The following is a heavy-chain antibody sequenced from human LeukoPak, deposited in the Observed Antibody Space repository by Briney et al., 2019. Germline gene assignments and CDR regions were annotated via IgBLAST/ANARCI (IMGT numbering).Heavy chain of an antibody. J-gene: IGHJ4*02. CDR2: IYYRGST. D-gene: IGHD3-10*01. V-gene: IGHV4-39*02. CDR1: GGSISNSSFY. CDR3: ARLFLRFGEFSFDY. Sequence: SETLSLTCTVSGGSISNSSFYWGWIRQPPGKGLEWIGNIYYRGSTYYNSSLKSRVSISVDTSKNYFSLKVSSVTAADTAVYYCARLFLRFGEFSFDYWGQGTLVTVSS.